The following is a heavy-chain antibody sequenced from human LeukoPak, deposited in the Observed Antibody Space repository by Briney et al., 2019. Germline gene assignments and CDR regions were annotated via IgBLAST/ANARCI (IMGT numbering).Heavy chain of an antibody. CDR2: ISSSGDFK. J-gene: IGHJ6*02. V-gene: IGHV3-21*01. CDR1: GFTFSSYN. D-gene: IGHD2-21*01. Sequence: GGSLRLSCAASGFTFSSYNMNWVRQAPGKGLEWVSSISSSGDFKYYADSLKGQFTISRDNAKNSLYLQMHSLRAEDTAVYYCARDVHMGAYYYGMDVWGQGTTVTVSS. CDR3: ARDVHMGAYYYGMDV.